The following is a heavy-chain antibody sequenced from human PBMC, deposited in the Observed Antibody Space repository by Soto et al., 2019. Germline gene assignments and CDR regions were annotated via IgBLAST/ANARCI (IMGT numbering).Heavy chain of an antibody. D-gene: IGHD6-13*01. CDR1: GYSFTTAR. J-gene: IGHJ6*02. Sequence: RRSPKTPCHCPGYSFTTARIRVMLQMPGKGLGWMGRMDPTDSYTNYSKSYQGHVTSPTAKSISTAYLQWSRLKASDTAMYYCAKHTWYSSYSSMDVWGQGAKVTVSS. CDR2: MDPTDSYT. V-gene: IGHV5-10-1*01. CDR3: AKHTWYSSYSSMDV.